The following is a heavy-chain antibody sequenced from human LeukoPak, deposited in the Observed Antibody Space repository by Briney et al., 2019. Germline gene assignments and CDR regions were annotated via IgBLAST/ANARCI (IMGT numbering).Heavy chain of an antibody. J-gene: IGHJ4*02. CDR2: LRYDGSNK. D-gene: IGHD3-22*01. CDR3: AKDFGEAYDSSGYYLDYFDY. Sequence: GGSLRLSCATSGFTLSSYGMHWGRQAPGKGLEGVAFLRYDGSNKYYADSVKGRFTISRDKSKNTLYLQMNSLRAEDTAVYYCAKDFGEAYDSSGYYLDYFDYWGQGTLVTVSS. CDR1: GFTLSSYG. V-gene: IGHV3-30*02.